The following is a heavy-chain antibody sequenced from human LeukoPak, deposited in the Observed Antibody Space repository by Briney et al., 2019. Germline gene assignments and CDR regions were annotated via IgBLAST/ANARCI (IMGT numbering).Heavy chain of an antibody. D-gene: IGHD2-2*01. CDR2: IKQDGSEK. J-gene: IGHJ6*03. CDR3: VRYAVYCISSSCYDRYYMDV. Sequence: GGSLRLSCAASGFSFSRYWMSWVRQAPGKGLEWVANIKQDGSEKYYVDSVKGRFTISRDDAKNSLYLQMNSLSAGDTAVYYCVRYAVYCISSSCYDRYYMDVWGKGTTVTVSS. CDR1: GFSFSRYW. V-gene: IGHV3-7*01.